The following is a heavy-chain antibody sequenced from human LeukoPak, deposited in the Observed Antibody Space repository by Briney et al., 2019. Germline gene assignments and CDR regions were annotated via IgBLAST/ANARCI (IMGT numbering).Heavy chain of an antibody. CDR1: GYTFTSYG. V-gene: IGHV1-18*01. CDR2: ISAYNGNT. J-gene: IGHJ5*02. D-gene: IGHD2-15*01. CDR3: AREVVVVAAGNWFDP. Sequence: ASVKVSCKASGYTFTSYGISWVRQAPGQGLEWMGWISAYNGNTNYAQKLQGRVTMTTDTSTSTAYMELRSLRSDDTAVYYCAREVVVVAAGNWFDPWGQGTLVTVSS.